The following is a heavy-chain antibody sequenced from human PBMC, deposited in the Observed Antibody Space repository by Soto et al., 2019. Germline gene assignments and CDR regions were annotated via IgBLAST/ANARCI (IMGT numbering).Heavy chain of an antibody. CDR2: INHSGST. J-gene: IGHJ4*02. CDR3: TRGPSGDKVDY. V-gene: IGHV4-34*01. Sequence: PSETLSLTCAVYGGSFSGYYWSWIRQPPGKGLEWIGEINHSGSTNYNPSLKSRVTISVDTSKNQFSLKLSSVSAADTAVYYCTRGPSGDKVDYWSKGNVVTVS. D-gene: IGHD7-27*01. CDR1: GGSFSGYY.